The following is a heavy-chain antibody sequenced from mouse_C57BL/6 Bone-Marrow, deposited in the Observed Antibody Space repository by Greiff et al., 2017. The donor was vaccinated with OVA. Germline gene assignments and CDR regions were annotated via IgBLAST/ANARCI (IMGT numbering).Heavy chain of an antibody. J-gene: IGHJ1*03. D-gene: IGHD2-12*01. CDR2: IFPGSDST. CDR3: ASAYYSPHWDFDV. Sequence: VQLQQSGPELVKPGASVKISCKASGYTFTDYYINWVKQRPGQGLEWIGWIFPGSDSTYYNEKFKGKATLTVDKSSRTAYMLLSSLTSEDSAVYFCASAYYSPHWDFDVWGTGTTVTVSS. CDR1: GYTFTDYY. V-gene: IGHV1-75*01.